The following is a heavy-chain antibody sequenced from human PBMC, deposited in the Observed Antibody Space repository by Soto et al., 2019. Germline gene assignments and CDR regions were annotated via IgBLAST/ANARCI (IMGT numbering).Heavy chain of an antibody. Sequence: PGGSLRLSCTASGFSFSSNWMSWVRQAPGKVPEWVANINQDGSEKYCADSVKGRFTISRDNAKHSLYLQMDSLRVEDTALYYCFNVAFGYWGRGTLVTV. J-gene: IGHJ4*02. CDR1: GFSFSSNW. CDR3: FNVAFGY. V-gene: IGHV3-7*01. CDR2: INQDGSEK.